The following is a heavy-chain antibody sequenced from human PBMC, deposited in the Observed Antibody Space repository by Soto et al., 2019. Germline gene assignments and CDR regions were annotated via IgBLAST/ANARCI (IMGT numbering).Heavy chain of an antibody. CDR2: IIPIFGTA. V-gene: IGHV1-69*13. D-gene: IGHD3-22*01. Sequence: GASVKVSCKASGGTFSSYAISWVRQAPGQGLEWMGGIIPIFGTANYAQKFQGRVTITADESTSTAYMALSSLRSEDTAVYYCARGYDSSGSPLDYYYGMDVWGQGTTVTVSS. CDR3: ARGYDSSGSPLDYYYGMDV. CDR1: GGTFSSYA. J-gene: IGHJ6*02.